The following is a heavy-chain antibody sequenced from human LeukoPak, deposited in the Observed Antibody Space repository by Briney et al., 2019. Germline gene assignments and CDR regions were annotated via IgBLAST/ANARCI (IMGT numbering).Heavy chain of an antibody. CDR2: ISYDGSNK. J-gene: IGHJ4*02. Sequence: GGSLRLSCAASGFTFSSYAMHWVRQAPGKGLEWVAVISYDGSNKYYADSVKGRFTISRDNSKNTLYLRMNSLRAEDTAVYYCARPYYDILTGYFDYWGQGTLVTVSS. D-gene: IGHD3-9*01. CDR1: GFTFSSYA. V-gene: IGHV3-30*04. CDR3: ARPYYDILTGYFDY.